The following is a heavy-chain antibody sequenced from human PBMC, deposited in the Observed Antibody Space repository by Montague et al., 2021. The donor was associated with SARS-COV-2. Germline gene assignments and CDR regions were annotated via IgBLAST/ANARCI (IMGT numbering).Heavy chain of an antibody. CDR2: FYYAGGT. CDR3: ARLYGSSFDY. CDR1: GGSISRISSH. V-gene: IGHV4-39*01. Sequence: SETLSLTCTVSGGSISRISSHWGWLRQPPGKGREYIGSFYYAGGTQYNPSLKSRVTISVNTSNDQFSLKMNSVTAADTAVYFCARLYGSSFDYWGQGTLVTVSS. D-gene: IGHD4-17*01. J-gene: IGHJ4*02.